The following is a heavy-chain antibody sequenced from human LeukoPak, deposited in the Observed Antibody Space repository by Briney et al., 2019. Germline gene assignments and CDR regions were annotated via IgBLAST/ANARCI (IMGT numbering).Heavy chain of an antibody. D-gene: IGHD2-2*02. CDR1: RGTFSNYA. CDR3: ARDRPGRYCSSTSCYTASPFDP. Sequence: GASVKVSCKASRGTFSNYAISWVRQAPGQGLEWMGGIIPIFGTANYAQKFQGRVTITADESTSTAYTELSSLRSEDTAVYYCARDRPGRYCSSTSCYTASPFDPWGQGTLVIVSS. J-gene: IGHJ5*02. CDR2: IIPIFGTA. V-gene: IGHV1-69*13.